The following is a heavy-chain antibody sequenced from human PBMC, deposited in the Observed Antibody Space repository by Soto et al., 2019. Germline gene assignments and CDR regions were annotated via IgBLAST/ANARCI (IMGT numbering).Heavy chain of an antibody. J-gene: IGHJ6*02. CDR3: ARSYYDSSVWFRRTYGMDV. CDR2: IYYSGST. D-gene: IGHD3-22*01. V-gene: IGHV4-61*01. CDR1: GGSVSSGSYY. Sequence: PSETLSLTCTVSGGSVSSGSYYWSWIRQPPGKGLEWIGHIYYSGSTNYNPSLKSRVTISVDTSKNQFSLKLSSVTAADTAVYYCARSYYDSSVWFRRTYGMDVWGQGTTVTVSS.